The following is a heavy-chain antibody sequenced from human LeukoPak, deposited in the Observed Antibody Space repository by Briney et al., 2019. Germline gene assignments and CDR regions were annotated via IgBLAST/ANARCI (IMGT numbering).Heavy chain of an antibody. V-gene: IGHV4-4*07. D-gene: IGHD3-10*01. J-gene: IGHJ6*03. CDR1: GGSISSYY. Sequence: PSETLSLTCTVSGGSISSYYWSWIRQPAGKGLEWIGRIYTSGSTNYNPSLKSRVTMSVDTSKNQFSLKLSSVTAADTAVYYCAREMVRGRGDYYYYYMDVWGKGTTVTVSS. CDR2: IYTSGST. CDR3: AREMVRGRGDYYYYYMDV.